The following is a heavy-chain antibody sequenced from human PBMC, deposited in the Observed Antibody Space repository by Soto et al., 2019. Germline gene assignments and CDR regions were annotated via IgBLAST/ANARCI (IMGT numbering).Heavy chain of an antibody. J-gene: IGHJ5*02. D-gene: IGHD6-13*01. CDR3: EPRSCPGPLGKLQLVSNWFDP. CDR1: GGSFSGYY. CDR2: INHSGST. Sequence: QVQLQQWGAGLLKPSETLSLTCAVYGGSFSGYYWSWIRQPPGKGLEWIGEINHSGSTNYNPSFKWRESISVVTSKSQGSLHLSSVPAADTAVYYCEPRSCPGPLGKLQLVSNWFDPWCEGTLVTVAS. V-gene: IGHV4-34*01.